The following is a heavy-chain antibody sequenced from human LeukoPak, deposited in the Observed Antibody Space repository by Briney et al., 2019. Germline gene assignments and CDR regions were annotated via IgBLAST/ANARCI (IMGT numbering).Heavy chain of an antibody. CDR2: ISGSGGNT. D-gene: IGHD3-16*01. CDR1: GFTFSSYA. CDR3: APGGLWGTRLFDY. Sequence: GGSLRLSCAASGFTFSSYAMSWIRQAPGKGLEWVSVISGSGGNTYYADSVKGRFTISRDNSKNTLYLQTNSLRAEDTAVYYCAPGGLWGTRLFDYWGRGTLVTVSS. J-gene: IGHJ4*02. V-gene: IGHV3-23*01.